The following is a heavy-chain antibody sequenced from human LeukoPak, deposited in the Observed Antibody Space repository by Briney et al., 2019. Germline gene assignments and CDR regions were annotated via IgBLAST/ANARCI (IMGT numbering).Heavy chain of an antibody. J-gene: IGHJ4*02. V-gene: IGHV3-9*01. Sequence: GRCLRLSCAASGFTFDDYAMHWVRQAPGKGLEWVSGISWNSGSIGYADSVKGRFTISRDNAKNSLYLQMNSLRAEDTALYYCAKDISFDSSSWAIDYWGQGTLVTVSS. CDR2: ISWNSGSI. CDR1: GFTFDDYA. CDR3: AKDISFDSSSWAIDY. D-gene: IGHD6-13*01.